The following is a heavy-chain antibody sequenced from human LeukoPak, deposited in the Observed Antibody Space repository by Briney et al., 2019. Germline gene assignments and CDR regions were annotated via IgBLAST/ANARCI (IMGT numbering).Heavy chain of an antibody. Sequence: ASVKVSCKASGYTFTSYYMHWVRQAPGQGLEWMGIVNPSGGSTSYAQKFQGRVTMTRDTSTSTVYMELSSLRSEDTAVYYCARRGGYYDSSGPLVGAIDIWGQGTMVTVSS. D-gene: IGHD3-22*01. CDR2: VNPSGGST. CDR3: ARRGGYYDSSGPLVGAIDI. J-gene: IGHJ3*02. V-gene: IGHV1-46*01. CDR1: GYTFTSYY.